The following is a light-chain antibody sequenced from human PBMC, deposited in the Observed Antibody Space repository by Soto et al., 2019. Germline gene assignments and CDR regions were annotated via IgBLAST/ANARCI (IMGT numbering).Light chain of an antibody. V-gene: IGLV2-14*01. CDR2: DVS. J-gene: IGLJ1*01. Sequence: QSALTQPASLSGSPGQSVAISCTGTSSDVAAYNFVSWYQQHPGKAPKLMVFDVSNRPSGVSNRFSGSKSDNTASLTISGLQAEDEADYYCSSCTRGGNYVFGTGTKVTVL. CDR3: SSCTRGGNYV. CDR1: SSDVAAYNF.